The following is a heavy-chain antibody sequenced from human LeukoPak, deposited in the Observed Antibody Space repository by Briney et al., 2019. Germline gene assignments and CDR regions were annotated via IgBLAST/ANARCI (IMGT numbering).Heavy chain of an antibody. CDR3: SRGDDFSGDS. CDR2: IHPDGIEK. D-gene: IGHD2-21*02. Sequence: GGSLRLSCAASGFTLRTYWMSWVRQAPGKGLEWVANIHPDGIEKYHVDSVKGRFTIFRDNARNLLYLQMGSLRADDTAVYYCSRGDDFSGDSWGQGTLVTVSS. CDR1: GFTLRTYW. J-gene: IGHJ5*01. V-gene: IGHV3-7*04.